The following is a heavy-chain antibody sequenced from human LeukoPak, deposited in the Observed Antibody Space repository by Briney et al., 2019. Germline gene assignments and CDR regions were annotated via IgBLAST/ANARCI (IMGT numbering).Heavy chain of an antibody. J-gene: IGHJ6*03. V-gene: IGHV1-46*02. D-gene: IGHD6-13*01. CDR3: ARQDSTSWYPYYMDL. CDR2: IKPSGGST. CDR1: GYTFNSYY. Sequence: GASVKVSCKASGYTFNSYYIHWVRQAPGQGLEWMGIIKPSGGSTSYAQKFQGRVTMTRDMSTSTVYMELSSLRSEDTAVYYCARQDSTSWYPYYMDLWGKGTTVTVSS.